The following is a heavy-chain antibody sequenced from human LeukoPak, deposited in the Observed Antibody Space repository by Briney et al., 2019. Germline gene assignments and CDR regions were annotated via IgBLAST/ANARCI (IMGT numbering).Heavy chain of an antibody. V-gene: IGHV4-59*01. J-gene: IGHJ4*02. CDR3: ARTFSGWYLYFDY. CDR1: GGSISSYY. Sequence: ASETLSLTCTVSGGSISSYYWSWIRQPPGKGLERIAYIDYSGRTNYNPSLKSRATISVDTSKDQFSLKLSSVTAADTAVYYCARTFSGWYLYFDYWGQGILVTVSS. CDR2: IDYSGRT. D-gene: IGHD6-19*01.